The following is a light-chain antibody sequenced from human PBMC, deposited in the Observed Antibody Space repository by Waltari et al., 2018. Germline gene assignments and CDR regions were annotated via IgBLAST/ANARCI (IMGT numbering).Light chain of an antibody. CDR3: QQYNNWPPGRT. CDR2: GAS. Sequence: EILLTQSPATLSVSPGERAPLSCRPRQSVNSNLAWYQQNPGQAPRLLIYGASTRATGVPARFSGSGSGTDFTLTISSLQSEDFAVYYCQQYNNWPPGRTFGQGTKVEI. V-gene: IGKV3-15*01. J-gene: IGKJ1*01. CDR1: QSVNSN.